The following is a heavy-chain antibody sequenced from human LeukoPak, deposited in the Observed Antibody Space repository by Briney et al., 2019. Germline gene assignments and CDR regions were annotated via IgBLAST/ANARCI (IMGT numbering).Heavy chain of an antibody. Sequence: GGSLRLSCAASGFTFSSYAMSWVRQAPGKGLEWVSIISASGGGTYYADSVKGRFTISRDKSRNYLQMNSLRGDDTAIYYCAKDVRVGEYYGSGSYFDYWGQGTLVTVSS. CDR3: AKDVRVGEYYGSGSYFDY. CDR1: GFTFSSYA. CDR2: ISASGGGT. D-gene: IGHD3-10*01. V-gene: IGHV3-23*01. J-gene: IGHJ4*02.